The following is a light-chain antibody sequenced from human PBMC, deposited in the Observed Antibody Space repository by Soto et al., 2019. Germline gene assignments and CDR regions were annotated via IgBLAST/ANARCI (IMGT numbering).Light chain of an antibody. CDR1: QSVSSN. CDR3: QQYNNWPPCT. J-gene: IGKJ1*01. V-gene: IGKV3-15*01. CDR2: GAS. Sequence: EVVMTQSPATLSVSPGERVTFSCRASQSVSSNLAWYQQKPGQAPRLLISGASTRATGIPARFSGSGSRTDFTLAISGLQSEDFAVYYGQQYNNWPPCTFGQGNRVDVK.